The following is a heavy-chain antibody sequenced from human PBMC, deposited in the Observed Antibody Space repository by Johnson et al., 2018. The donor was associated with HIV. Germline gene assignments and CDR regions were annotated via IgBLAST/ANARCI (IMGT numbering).Heavy chain of an antibody. CDR3: AKGYSSTWHDAFNI. D-gene: IGHD6-13*01. V-gene: IGHV3-43D*03. CDR1: GLTFTNYA. J-gene: IGHJ3*02. CDR2: IAWVGSSA. Sequence: VQLVESGGGLVQPGGSLRLSCAASGLTFTNYAMHWVRQAPGKGLEWVSLIAWVGSSAYYADSVKGRFTIARDNSKNSLYLEMNSLRAEDTALYYCAKGYSSTWHDAFNIWGQGTMVTVSS.